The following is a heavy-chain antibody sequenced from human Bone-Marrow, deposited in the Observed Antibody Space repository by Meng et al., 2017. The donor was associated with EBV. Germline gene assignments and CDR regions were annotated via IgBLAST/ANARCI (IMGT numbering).Heavy chain of an antibody. CDR2: IIPIFGTA. CDR3: ASATNTAMVPTLTY. CDR1: GGTFSRYA. J-gene: IGHJ4*02. D-gene: IGHD5-18*01. V-gene: IGHV1-69*01. Sequence: QVQQGEAGAEVKKPGSPVKVACKASGGTFSRYAISWVRQAPGQGLEWMGGIIPIFGTANYAQKFQGRVTITADESTSTAYMELSSLRSEDTAVYYCASATNTAMVPTLTYWGQGTLVTVSS.